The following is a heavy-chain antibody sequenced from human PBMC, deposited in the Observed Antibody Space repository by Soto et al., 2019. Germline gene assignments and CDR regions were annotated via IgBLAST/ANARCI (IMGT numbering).Heavy chain of an antibody. J-gene: IGHJ4*02. CDR3: ARGRGRGVIKPYYFDY. CDR2: INHSGST. V-gene: IGHV4-34*01. D-gene: IGHD3-10*01. Sequence: QVQLQQWGAGLLKPSETLSLTCAVYGGSFSGYYWSWIRQPPGKGLEWIGEINHSGSTNYNPSLKSRVTISXXTXKXXFSLKLSSVTAADTAVYYCARGRGRGVIKPYYFDYWGQGTLVTVSS. CDR1: GGSFSGYY.